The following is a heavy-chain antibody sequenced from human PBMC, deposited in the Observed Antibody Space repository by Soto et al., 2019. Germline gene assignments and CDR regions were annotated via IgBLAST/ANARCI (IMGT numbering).Heavy chain of an antibody. CDR1: GYSFTSYW. CDR3: ARLMGTDILTGYYASDAFDI. V-gene: IGHV5-51*01. Sequence: GESLKISCKGSGYSFTSYWIGWVRQMPGKGLEWMGIIYPGDSDTRYSPSFQGQVTISADKSISTAHLQWSSLKASDTAMYYCARLMGTDILTGYYASDAFDIWGQGTMVTVSS. D-gene: IGHD3-9*01. CDR2: IYPGDSDT. J-gene: IGHJ3*02.